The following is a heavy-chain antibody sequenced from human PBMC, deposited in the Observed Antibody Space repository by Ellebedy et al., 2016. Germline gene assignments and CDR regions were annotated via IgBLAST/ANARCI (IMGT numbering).Heavy chain of an antibody. V-gene: IGHV4-59*13. J-gene: IGHJ2*01. CDR2: IYYSGST. D-gene: IGHD4-23*01. CDR1: GGSISSYY. Sequence: SETLSLXXTVSGGSISSYYWSWIRQPPGKGLVWIGYIYYSGSTNYNPSLKSRVTISVDTSKNQFSLKLSSVTAADTAVYYCARGGRMGFDYGGNRLFRAYWYFDLWGRGTLVTVSS. CDR3: ARGGRMGFDYGGNRLFRAYWYFDL.